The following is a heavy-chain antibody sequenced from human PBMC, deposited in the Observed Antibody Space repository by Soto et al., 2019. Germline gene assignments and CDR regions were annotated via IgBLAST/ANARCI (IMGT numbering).Heavy chain of an antibody. J-gene: IGHJ4*02. CDR2: ISGGGGIT. CDR3: AKAPLEPPRTYDY. V-gene: IGHV3-23*01. Sequence: GGSLRLSCAASGFTFSSYAMSWVRQAPGKGPECVSAISGGGGITYYADSVKGRYTISRDNSKSTLYLQMHSLRAEDTAVYYYAKAPLEPPRTYDYWGQGTLVTVSS. CDR1: GFTFSSYA. D-gene: IGHD1-1*01.